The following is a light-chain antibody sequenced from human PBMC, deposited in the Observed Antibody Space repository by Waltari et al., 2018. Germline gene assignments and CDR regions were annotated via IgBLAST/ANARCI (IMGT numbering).Light chain of an antibody. CDR1: GSNTGGTN. J-gene: IGLJ2*01. CDR2: KNN. Sequence: QSMLLQQPPASGTPGQRVTTSCSGRGSNTGGTNTYWYQQFPGTAPKILFFKNNQRTSGVPDRFSASKSGTSASLAISGLRSEDEADYYCATWDDTLSGPVVFGGGTRLTVL. V-gene: IGLV1-47*01. CDR3: ATWDDTLSGPVV.